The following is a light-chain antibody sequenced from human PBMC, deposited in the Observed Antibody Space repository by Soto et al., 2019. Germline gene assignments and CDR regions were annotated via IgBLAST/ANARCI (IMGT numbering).Light chain of an antibody. J-gene: IGKJ1*01. V-gene: IGKV3-20*01. CDR3: QQYGSSSWR. Sequence: IGLKQSSGTLSLSPGKRATLSCRASQSISSSYLAWYQQRRGQAPRLLIYGACSRATGIPDRFSGSGSGTEFTLTISRLEPEDFAVYYCQQYGSSSWRFGQGAKVDI. CDR2: GAC. CDR1: QSISSSY.